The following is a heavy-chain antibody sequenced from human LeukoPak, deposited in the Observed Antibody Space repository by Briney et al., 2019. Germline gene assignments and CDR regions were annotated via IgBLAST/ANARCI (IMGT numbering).Heavy chain of an antibody. CDR1: GFTVSSNY. D-gene: IGHD3-10*01. V-gene: IGHV3-53*01. Sequence: PGGSLRLSCAASGFTVSSNYMSWVRQAPGKGLEWVSVIYSGGSTYYADSVKGRFTISRDNSKNTLYLQMNSLRAEDTAVYYCASDNYYGSGSYHYWGQGTLVTVSS. CDR3: ASDNYYGSGSYHY. CDR2: IYSGGST. J-gene: IGHJ4*02.